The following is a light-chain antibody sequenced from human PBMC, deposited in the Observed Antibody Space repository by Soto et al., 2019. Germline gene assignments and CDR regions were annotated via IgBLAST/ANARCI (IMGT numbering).Light chain of an antibody. CDR2: GAS. J-gene: IGKJ1*01. CDR3: QQYVSSPLT. CDR1: QSVSSSY. Sequence: EIVWTQSPGTLSLSPVERATLSCRASQSVSSSYLAWYQQKPGQAPRLLIYGASSRATGIPDRFSGSGSGTDFTLTISRVEPEDFAVYYCQQYVSSPLTFGQGTKVEIK. V-gene: IGKV3-20*01.